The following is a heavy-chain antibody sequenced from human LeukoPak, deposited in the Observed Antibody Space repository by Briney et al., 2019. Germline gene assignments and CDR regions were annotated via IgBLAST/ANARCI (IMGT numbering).Heavy chain of an antibody. CDR1: GXTFSSFG. CDR2: ISGSGISM. J-gene: IGHJ2*01. V-gene: IGHV3-23*01. CDR3: AKRTSGRYFDL. Sequence: GGSLRLSCAASGXTFSSFGVSWVRQAPGKGLEWVSGISGSGISMFYADSVKGRFTISRDNSKNTLYLQMNGLGAEDAAVYYCAKRTSGRYFDLWGRGTLVTVSS. D-gene: IGHD5-12*01.